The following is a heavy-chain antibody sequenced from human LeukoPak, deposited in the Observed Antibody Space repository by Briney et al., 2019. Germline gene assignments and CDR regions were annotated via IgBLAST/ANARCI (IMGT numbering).Heavy chain of an antibody. V-gene: IGHV3-30*18. J-gene: IGHJ4*02. CDR3: AKVSIAVAGSFDY. CDR2: ISYDGSNK. Sequence: AGSLRLSCAASGFTFSSYGMHWVRQAPGKGLEWVAVISYDGSNKYYADSVKGRFTISRDNSKNTLYLQMNSLRAEDTAMYYCAKVSIAVAGSFDYWGQGTLVTVSS. CDR1: GFTFSSYG. D-gene: IGHD6-19*01.